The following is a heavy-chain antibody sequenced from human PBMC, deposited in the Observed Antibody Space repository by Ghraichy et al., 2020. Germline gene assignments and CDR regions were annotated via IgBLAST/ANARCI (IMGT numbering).Heavy chain of an antibody. CDR2: IYTSGST. CDR1: GGSISSGSYY. D-gene: IGHD3-22*01. CDR3: ARSPRGPYGSGYYHIDC. J-gene: IGHJ4*02. V-gene: IGHV4-61*02. Sequence: SETLSLTCTVSGGSISSGSYYWSWIRQPAGKGLEWIGRIYTSGSTDYNPSLKSRVTISVDTSKNQFSLKLSSVTAADTADYFCARSPRGPYGSGYYHIDCWGQGTLVTVSS.